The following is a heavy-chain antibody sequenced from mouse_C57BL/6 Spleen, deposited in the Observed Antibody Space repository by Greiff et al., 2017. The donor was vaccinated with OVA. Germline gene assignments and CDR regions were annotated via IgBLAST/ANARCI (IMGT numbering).Heavy chain of an antibody. J-gene: IGHJ4*01. V-gene: IGHV1-50*01. D-gene: IGHD2-4*01. Sequence: QVQLQQPGAELVKPGASVKLSCKASGYTFTSYWMQWVKQRPGQGLEWIGEIDPSDSYTNYNQKFKGKATLTVDTSSSTAYMQLSSLTSEDSAVYYCARYATMITTGYYYSMDDWGQGTSVTVSS. CDR1: GYTFTSYW. CDR3: ARYATMITTGYYYSMDD. CDR2: IDPSDSYT.